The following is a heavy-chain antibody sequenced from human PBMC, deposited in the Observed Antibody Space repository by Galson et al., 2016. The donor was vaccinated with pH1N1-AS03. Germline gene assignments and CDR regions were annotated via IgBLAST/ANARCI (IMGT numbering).Heavy chain of an antibody. V-gene: IGHV5-51*01. J-gene: IGHJ4*02. CDR2: ISPRGSDT. CDR1: GYTFTDYW. CDR3: AREDPSGFYSH. Sequence: QSGAEVKKSGEALKISCEASGYTFTDYWIGWVRQTPGRGLEWIGIISPRGSDTRYRPSFQGHVTFSPDESISSAYLQWSRLKASDSGIYYCAREDPSGFYSHWGQGTLVTVSS. D-gene: IGHD3-22*01.